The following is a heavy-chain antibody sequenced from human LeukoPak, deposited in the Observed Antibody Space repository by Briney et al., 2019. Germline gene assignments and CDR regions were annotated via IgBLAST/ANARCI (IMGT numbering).Heavy chain of an antibody. CDR1: GGSISSGSYY. J-gene: IGHJ6*03. V-gene: IGHV4-61*02. CDR2: IYTSGST. D-gene: IGHD3-3*01. CDR3: ARDPLTGPSFGVVTPWNYYYYYMDV. Sequence: RPSETLSLTCTVSGGSISSGSYYWSWIRQPAGKGLEWIGRIYTSGSTNYNPSLKSRVTISVDTSKNQFSLKLSSVTAADTAVYYCARDPLTGPSFGVVTPWNYYYYYMDVWGKGTTVTVSS.